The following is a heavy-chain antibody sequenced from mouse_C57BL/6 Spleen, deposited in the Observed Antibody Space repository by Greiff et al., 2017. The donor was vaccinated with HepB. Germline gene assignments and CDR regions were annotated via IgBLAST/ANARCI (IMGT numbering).Heavy chain of an antibody. J-gene: IGHJ2*01. V-gene: IGHV3-6*01. Sequence: LVESGPGLVKPSQSLSLTCSVTGYSITSGYYWNWIRQFPGNKLEWMGYISYDGSNNYNPSLKNRISITRDTSKNQFFLKLNSVTTEDTATYYCARATTVVASGFDYWGQGTTLTVSS. CDR2: ISYDGSN. D-gene: IGHD1-1*01. CDR1: GYSITSGYY. CDR3: ARATTVVASGFDY.